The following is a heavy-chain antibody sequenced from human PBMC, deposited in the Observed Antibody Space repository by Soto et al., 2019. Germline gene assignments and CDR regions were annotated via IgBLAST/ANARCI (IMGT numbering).Heavy chain of an antibody. CDR3: ARDYDSSVDY. Sequence: QVQLVESVGGVVQPGRSLRLSCAASGFTFSSYGMHWVRQAPGKGLEWVAVIWYDASNKYYADSVKGRFTISRDNSKNTLYLQMNSLRAEDTAVYYCARDYDSSVDYWGQGTLVTVSS. CDR2: IWYDASNK. CDR1: GFTFSSYG. V-gene: IGHV3-33*01. D-gene: IGHD3-22*01. J-gene: IGHJ4*02.